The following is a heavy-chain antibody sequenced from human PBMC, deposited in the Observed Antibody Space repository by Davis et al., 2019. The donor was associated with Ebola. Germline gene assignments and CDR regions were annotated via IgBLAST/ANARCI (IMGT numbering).Heavy chain of an antibody. Sequence: PSETLSLTCTVSGGSISSGDYYWSWIRQPPGKGLEWIGYIYYSGSTYYNPSLKSRVTISVDTSKNQFSLKLSSVTAADTAVYYCARVPRGFYYDSSGYYPGGYFDLWGRGTLVTVSS. CDR3: ARVPRGFYYDSSGYYPGGYFDL. V-gene: IGHV4-30-4*01. CDR1: GGSISSGDYY. CDR2: IYYSGST. J-gene: IGHJ2*01. D-gene: IGHD3-22*01.